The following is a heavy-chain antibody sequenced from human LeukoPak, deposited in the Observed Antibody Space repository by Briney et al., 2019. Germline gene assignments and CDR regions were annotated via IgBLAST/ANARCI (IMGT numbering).Heavy chain of an antibody. CDR2: TYYRSKWYN. CDR3: ARDPGGLQLWTKHRTLNPSYNWFDP. D-gene: IGHD5-18*01. CDR1: GDSVSSNSAA. Sequence: SQTLSLTCAISGDSVSSNSAAWNWIRQSPSRGLEWLGRTYYRSKWYNDYAVSVKSRITINPDTSKNQFSLQLNSVTPEDTAVYYCARDPGGLQLWTKHRTLNPSYNWFDPWGQGTLVTVSS. J-gene: IGHJ5*02. V-gene: IGHV6-1*01.